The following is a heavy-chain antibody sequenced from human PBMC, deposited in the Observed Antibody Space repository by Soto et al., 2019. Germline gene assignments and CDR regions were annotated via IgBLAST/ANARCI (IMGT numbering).Heavy chain of an antibody. CDR1: GYTFTRYG. CDR3: AMVDVYVTPSPQDV. J-gene: IGHJ6*02. Sequence: QVQLVQSGAEVKNPGASVKVSCKASGYTFTRYGIGWARQAPGQGLEWMGWINTHNGNTNYAQNVQGRVTLTTDTXXSTAYMELRSLRSNDTAIYYCAMVDVYVTPSPQDVWGQGTTVIVSS. CDR2: INTHNGNT. V-gene: IGHV1-18*01. D-gene: IGHD3-16*01.